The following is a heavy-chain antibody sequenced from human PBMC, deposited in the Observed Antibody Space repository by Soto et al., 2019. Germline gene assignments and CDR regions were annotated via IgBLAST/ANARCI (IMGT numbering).Heavy chain of an antibody. CDR1: DFPFDDFA. D-gene: IGHD6-19*01. V-gene: IGHV3-9*01. J-gene: IGHJ4*02. CDR3: AKDMVGYSSGWYHF. CDR2: ISWNDNNL. Sequence: EVQLVESGGGLVQPGRSLKLSFPASDFPFDDFAMHWVRQAPGKALRWVSGISWNDNNLGYADPVKGGFTIATDNAKNSLYLQMNSLRAEDTALYYCAKDMVGYSSGWYHFWGQGTLVTVSS.